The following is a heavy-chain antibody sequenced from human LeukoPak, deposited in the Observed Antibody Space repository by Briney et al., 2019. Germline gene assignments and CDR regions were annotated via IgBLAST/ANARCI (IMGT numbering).Heavy chain of an antibody. Sequence: GSLRLSCAASGFTFSSYSINWVRQAPGKGLEWVSSISSRSSYIHYADSVKGRFTISRDNAKNSLYLQMNSLRAEDTAVYYCARDPHFYGSGSYRPYYFDYWGQGTLVTVSS. D-gene: IGHD3-10*01. J-gene: IGHJ4*02. V-gene: IGHV3-21*06. CDR1: GFTFSSYS. CDR3: ARDPHFYGSGSYRPYYFDY. CDR2: ISSRSSYI.